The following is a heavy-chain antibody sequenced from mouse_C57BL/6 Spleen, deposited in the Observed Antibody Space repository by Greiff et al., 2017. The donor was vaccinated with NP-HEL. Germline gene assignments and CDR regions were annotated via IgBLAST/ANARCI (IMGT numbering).Heavy chain of an antibody. Sequence: EVQLQQSGPELVKPGASVKISCKASGYTFTDYYMNWVKQSHGKSLEWIGDINPNNGGTSYNQKFKGKATLTVDKSSSTAYMELRSLTSEDSAVYYCARPGAGDAMDYWGQGTSVTVSS. V-gene: IGHV1-26*01. CDR2: INPNNGGT. J-gene: IGHJ4*01. CDR3: ARPGAGDAMDY. CDR1: GYTFTDYY.